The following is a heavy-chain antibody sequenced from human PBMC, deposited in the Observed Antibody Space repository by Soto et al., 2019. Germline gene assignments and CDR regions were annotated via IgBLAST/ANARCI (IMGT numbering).Heavy chain of an antibody. D-gene: IGHD1-26*01. CDR2: IIPIFGTA. CDR3: ARDGGRHSGGIDY. V-gene: IGHV1-69*01. Sequence: QVQLVQSGAEVKKPGSSVKVSFKASGGTFSSYSIHWVRQAPGQGLEWMGEIIPIFGTANYAQKFQGRVTITADESTSTAYMELSSLRSEDTAVYYCARDGGRHSGGIDYWGQGTLVTVSS. J-gene: IGHJ4*02. CDR1: GGTFSSYS.